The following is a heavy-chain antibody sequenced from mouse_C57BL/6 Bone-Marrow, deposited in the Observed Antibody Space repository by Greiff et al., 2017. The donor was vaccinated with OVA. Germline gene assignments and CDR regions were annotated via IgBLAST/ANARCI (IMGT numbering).Heavy chain of an antibody. V-gene: IGHV14-2*01. Sequence: EVQLQQSGAELVKPGASVKLSCTASGFNIKDYYMHWVKQRTEQGLEWIGRIDPEDGETKYAPKFPGKATITADTSSNTAYLQLSSLTSEDTAVYYCARKGLRQTWFAYGGQGTLVTVSA. D-gene: IGHD2-2*01. J-gene: IGHJ3*01. CDR3: ARKGLRQTWFAY. CDR1: GFNIKDYY. CDR2: IDPEDGET.